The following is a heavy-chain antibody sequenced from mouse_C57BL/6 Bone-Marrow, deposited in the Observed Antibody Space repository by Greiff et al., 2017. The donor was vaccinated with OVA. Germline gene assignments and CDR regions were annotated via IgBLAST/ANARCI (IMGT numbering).Heavy chain of an antibody. CDR1: GYTFTSYW. Sequence: VQLQQPGAELVMPGASVKLSCKASGYTFTSYWMHWVKQRPGQGLEWIGEIDPSDSYTNYNQKFKGKSTLTVDKSSSTAYMQLSSLTSEDSAVYYCARDGDGSSYDYWGQGTTLTVSS. CDR2: IDPSDSYT. CDR3: ARDGDGSSYDY. D-gene: IGHD1-1*01. V-gene: IGHV1-69*01. J-gene: IGHJ2*01.